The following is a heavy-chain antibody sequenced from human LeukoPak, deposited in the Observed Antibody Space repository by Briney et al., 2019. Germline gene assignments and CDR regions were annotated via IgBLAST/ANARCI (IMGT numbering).Heavy chain of an antibody. V-gene: IGHV3-23*01. D-gene: IGHD1-1*01. CDR3: SKDPVQHGNGLYWFDP. CDR1: GFTFNNYA. Sequence: GGSLRLSCAASGFTFNNYAVSWVRQATGRGLEWVSGISASDTKTYYADSVKGRFTISRDNSRNTFYLQMTSLRVEDTAVYYCSKDPVQHGNGLYWFDPWGQGTVVTVSS. CDR2: ISASDTKT. J-gene: IGHJ5*02.